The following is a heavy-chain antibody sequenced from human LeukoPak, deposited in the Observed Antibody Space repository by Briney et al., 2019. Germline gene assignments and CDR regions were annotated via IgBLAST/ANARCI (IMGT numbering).Heavy chain of an antibody. V-gene: IGHV1-18*04. CDR1: GYTFTSYG. CDR2: ISAYNGNT. J-gene: IGHJ5*02. Sequence: ASVTVSCKASGYTFTSYGISWVRQAPGQGLEWMGWISAYNGNTNYAQKLQGRVTMTTDTSTSTAYMELRSLRSDDTAVYYCARDSNYDYVWGSYRPRALDPWGQGTLVTVSS. CDR3: ARDSNYDYVWGSYRPRALDP. D-gene: IGHD3-16*02.